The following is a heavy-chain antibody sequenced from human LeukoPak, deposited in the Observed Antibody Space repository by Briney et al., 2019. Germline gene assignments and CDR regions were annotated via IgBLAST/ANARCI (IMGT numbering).Heavy chain of an antibody. V-gene: IGHV4-30-2*01. J-gene: IGHJ4*02. CDR1: GGSISSGGYS. CDR3: ARARRATVTTYFDY. D-gene: IGHD4-17*01. CDR2: IYHSGST. Sequence: SETLSLTCAVSGGSISSGGYSWSWIRQPPGKGLEWIGYIYHSGSTYYNPSLKSRVTISVDTSKNQFSLKLSSVTAADTAVYYCARARRATVTTYFDYWGQGTLVTVSS.